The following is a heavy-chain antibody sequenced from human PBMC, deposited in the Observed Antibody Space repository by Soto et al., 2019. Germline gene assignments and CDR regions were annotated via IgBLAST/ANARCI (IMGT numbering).Heavy chain of an antibody. CDR1: VYSVSSDSTA. CDR2: TYYKSKWFY. D-gene: IGHD6-25*01. Sequence: SQTLSLTCDISVYSVSSDSTAWSWIRQSPSRGLEWLGRTYYKSKWFYNYAVSVRSRIAIKSDTSKNQFSLQLNSVTPEDTAVYFCARGDQRLIYWGQGTLVIVS. V-gene: IGHV6-1*01. J-gene: IGHJ4*02. CDR3: ARGDQRLIY.